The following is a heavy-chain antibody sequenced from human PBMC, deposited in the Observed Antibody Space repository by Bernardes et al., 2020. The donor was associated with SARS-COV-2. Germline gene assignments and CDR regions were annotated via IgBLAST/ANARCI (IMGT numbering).Heavy chain of an antibody. D-gene: IGHD4-17*01. CDR2: IKSKTDGGTT. CDR1: GFTFSNAW. V-gene: IGHV3-15*01. J-gene: IGHJ3*02. CDR3: TTADYGTFDAFDI. Sequence: GGSLRLSCAASGFTFSNAWMSWVRQAPGKGLEWVGRIKSKTDGGTTDYAAPVKGRFTISRDDSKNTLCLQMNSLKTEDTAVYYCTTADYGTFDAFDIWGQGTMVTVSS.